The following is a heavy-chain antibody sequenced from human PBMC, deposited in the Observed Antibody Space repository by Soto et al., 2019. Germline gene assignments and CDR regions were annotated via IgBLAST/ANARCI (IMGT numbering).Heavy chain of an antibody. V-gene: IGHV4-34*01. D-gene: IGHD5-18*01. J-gene: IGHJ6*03. CDR3: ARGMGYSYGLRYYYYYYMDV. CDR2: INHSGST. CDR1: GGSFSGYY. Sequence: QVQLQQWGAGLLKPSETLSLTCAVYGGSFSGYYWSWIRQPPGKGLEWIGEINHSGSTNYNPSLKSRFTISVDTSKNQFSLKLSSVTAADTAVYYCARGMGYSYGLRYYYYYYMDVWGKGTTVTVSS.